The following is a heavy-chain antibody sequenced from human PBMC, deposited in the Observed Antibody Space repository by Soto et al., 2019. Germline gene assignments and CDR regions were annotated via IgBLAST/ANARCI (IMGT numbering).Heavy chain of an antibody. D-gene: IGHD2-15*01. CDR2: IYYSGST. Sequence: PSETLSLTCTVSVGSISSGGYYWSWILQHPGKGLEWIGYIYYSGSTYYNPSLKSRVTISVDTSKNQFSLKLSSVTAADTAVYYCARERVAATPGYYGMDVWGQGTTVTVSS. J-gene: IGHJ6*02. CDR1: VGSISSGGYY. CDR3: ARERVAATPGYYGMDV. V-gene: IGHV4-31*03.